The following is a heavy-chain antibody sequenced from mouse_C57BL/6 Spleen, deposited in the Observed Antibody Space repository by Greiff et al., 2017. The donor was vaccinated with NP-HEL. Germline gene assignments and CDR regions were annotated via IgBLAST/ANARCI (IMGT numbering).Heavy chain of an antibody. CDR3: ARITTVVEGYAMDY. CDR1: GYTFTSYT. J-gene: IGHJ4*01. D-gene: IGHD1-1*01. V-gene: IGHV1-4*01. CDR2: INPSSGYT. Sequence: VQLQQSGAELARPGASVKMSCKASGYTFTSYTMHWVKQRPGQGLEWIGYINPSSGYTKYNQKFKDKATLTADKSSSTAYMQLSSLTSEDSAVYYCARITTVVEGYAMDYWGQGTSVTVSS.